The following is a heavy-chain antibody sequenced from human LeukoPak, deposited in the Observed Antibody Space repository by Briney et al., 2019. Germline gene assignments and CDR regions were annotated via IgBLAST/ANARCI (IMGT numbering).Heavy chain of an antibody. CDR2: ISGSGGST. CDR3: AKDWGGSTPAEALYNWFDP. J-gene: IGHJ5*02. D-gene: IGHD2-2*01. Sequence: PGGSLRLSCAASGFTFSSYAMSWVHQAPGKGLEWVSAISGSGGSTYYADSVKGRFTISRDNSKNTLYLQMNSLRAEDTAVYYCAKDWGGSTPAEALYNWFDPWGQGTLVTVSS. V-gene: IGHV3-23*01. CDR1: GFTFSSYA.